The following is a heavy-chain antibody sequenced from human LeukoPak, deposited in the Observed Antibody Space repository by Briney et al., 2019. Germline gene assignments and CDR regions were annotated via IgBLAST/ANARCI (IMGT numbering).Heavy chain of an antibody. Sequence: TSETLSLTCTVSGGSISSSSYYWGWIRQPPGKGLEWIGSIYYSGSTYYNPSLKSRVTISVDTSKNQFSLKLSSVTAADTAVYYCARGRVDYFNPHRAWFDPWGQGTLVTVSS. D-gene: IGHD2-15*01. CDR1: GGSISSSSYY. J-gene: IGHJ5*02. CDR2: IYYSGST. V-gene: IGHV4-39*07. CDR3: ARGRVDYFNPHRAWFDP.